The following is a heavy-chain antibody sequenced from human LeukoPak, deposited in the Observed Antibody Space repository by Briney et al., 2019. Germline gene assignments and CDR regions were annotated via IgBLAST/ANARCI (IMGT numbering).Heavy chain of an antibody. CDR3: ARVRKDYYDSTGYWAELYNWFDP. Sequence: SETLSLTCAVYIDSFSNYHWNWIRQTPAKGMEWIGEVNESGGTNISPSLRSRVILSVDTSKNQFSLKLSSVTAADTAVYYCARVRKDYYDSTGYWAELYNWFDPWGQGTLVTVSS. J-gene: IGHJ5*02. V-gene: IGHV4-34*01. CDR2: VNESGGT. CDR1: IDSFSNYH. D-gene: IGHD3-22*01.